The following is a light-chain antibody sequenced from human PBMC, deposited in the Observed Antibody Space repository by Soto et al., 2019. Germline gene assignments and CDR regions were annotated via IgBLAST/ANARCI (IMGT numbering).Light chain of an antibody. Sequence: ETVLTQSPGTLSLSPGERATLFCRASRSVSSSYLAWYQQKPGQAPRLLIYGASSRATGIPDRFSGSGSGTDFTLTISRLEHEDFAVYYCQQYVNSPPSWTFGQGTKVEIK. J-gene: IGKJ1*01. CDR3: QQYVNSPPSWT. CDR2: GAS. V-gene: IGKV3-20*01. CDR1: RSVSSSY.